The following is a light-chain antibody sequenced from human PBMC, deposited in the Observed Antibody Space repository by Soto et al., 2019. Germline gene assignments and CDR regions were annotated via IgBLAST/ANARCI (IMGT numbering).Light chain of an antibody. CDR1: QGISSY. V-gene: IGKV1-9*01. Sequence: DIQMTQSPSTLSAVVGDRVTITCRASQGISSYLAWYQQKPGKAPKLLIYAASTLQSGVPSRFSGSGSGTDFILTISSLEPEDSGVYYCQQRNDWVTFGGGTKVDIK. CDR2: AAS. J-gene: IGKJ4*01. CDR3: QQRNDWVT.